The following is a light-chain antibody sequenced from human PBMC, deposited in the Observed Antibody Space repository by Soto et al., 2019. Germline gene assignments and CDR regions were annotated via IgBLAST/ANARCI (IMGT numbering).Light chain of an antibody. CDR1: QGISNY. V-gene: IGKV1-27*01. Sequence: DIQMTQSPSSLSASVGDRVTITCRASQGISNYLAWYQQKPGKVPKLLIFAASTLESGVPSRFSGSGSGTDFTLTISSLQPVDVATYYCQKYNSAPRTFGQGTKVEIK. CDR3: QKYNSAPRT. CDR2: AAS. J-gene: IGKJ1*01.